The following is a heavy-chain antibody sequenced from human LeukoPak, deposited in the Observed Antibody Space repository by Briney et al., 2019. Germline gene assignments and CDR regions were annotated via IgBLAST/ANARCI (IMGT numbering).Heavy chain of an antibody. Sequence: GGTLRLSCAASGFTFRNYGMSWVRQAPGKGLEWVANIKQDGSEKYYVDSVKGRFTISRDNAKNSLYLQMNSLRAEDTAVYYCARDLGIAALGWFDPWGQGTLVTVSS. CDR1: GFTFRNYG. V-gene: IGHV3-7*01. J-gene: IGHJ5*02. CDR2: IKQDGSEK. D-gene: IGHD6-6*01. CDR3: ARDLGIAALGWFDP.